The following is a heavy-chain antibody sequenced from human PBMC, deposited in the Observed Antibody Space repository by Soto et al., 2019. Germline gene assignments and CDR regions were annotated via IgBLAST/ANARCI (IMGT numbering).Heavy chain of an antibody. J-gene: IGHJ4*02. CDR2: INHSGST. Sequence: QVQLQQWGAGLLKPSETLSLTCAVYGGSFSGYYWSWIRQPPGKGLEWIGEINHSGSTNYNPSLKSRVTISVDTSKNQLSLKLSSVTAADTAVYYCARGDYYGSGSYYLFDYWGQGTLVTVSS. V-gene: IGHV4-34*01. CDR1: GGSFSGYY. D-gene: IGHD3-10*01. CDR3: ARGDYYGSGSYYLFDY.